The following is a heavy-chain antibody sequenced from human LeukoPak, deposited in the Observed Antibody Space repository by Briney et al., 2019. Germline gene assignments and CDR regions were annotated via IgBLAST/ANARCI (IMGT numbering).Heavy chain of an antibody. CDR2: IYYSGST. V-gene: IGHV4-39*01. Sequence: SVTPSLTCTVSGGPISSSNSYWDWIRQPPGMGLEWIGNIYYSGSTNYNASLKSRVTISVDTSKNQFSLKVSSVTAADTALYYCARRGGGSWYYFDYWGQGTLVTVSS. CDR1: GGPISSSNSY. J-gene: IGHJ4*02. CDR3: ARRGGGSWYYFDY. D-gene: IGHD2-15*01.